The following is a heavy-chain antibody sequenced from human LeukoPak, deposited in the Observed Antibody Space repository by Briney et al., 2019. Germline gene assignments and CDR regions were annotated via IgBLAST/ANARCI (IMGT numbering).Heavy chain of an antibody. V-gene: IGHV3-30*02. D-gene: IGHD6-13*01. CDR1: GFTFNSYA. J-gene: IGHJ4*02. CDR3: VKTRSPGSGWSPYYFDY. Sequence: PGGSLRLSCAASGFTFNSYAMTWVRQAPGKGLEWVAFIRYDGSNKYYADSGKGRFSISRDNSKNTLYLQMNSLRAEDTAVYYCVKTRSPGSGWSPYYFDYWGQGTLVTVSS. CDR2: IRYDGSNK.